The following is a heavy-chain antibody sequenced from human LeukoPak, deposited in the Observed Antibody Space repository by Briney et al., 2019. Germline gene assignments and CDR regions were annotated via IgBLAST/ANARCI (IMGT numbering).Heavy chain of an antibody. J-gene: IGHJ4*02. CDR1: GYSISSGYY. CDR2: IYHSGST. V-gene: IGHV4-38-2*02. Sequence: SETLSLTCTVSGYSISSGYYWGWIRQPPGKGLEWIGSIYHSGSTYYNPSLKSRVTISVDTSKNQFSLKLSSVTAADTAVYYCASEIAAAGTLYYFDYWGQGTLVTVSS. CDR3: ASEIAAAGTLYYFDY. D-gene: IGHD6-13*01.